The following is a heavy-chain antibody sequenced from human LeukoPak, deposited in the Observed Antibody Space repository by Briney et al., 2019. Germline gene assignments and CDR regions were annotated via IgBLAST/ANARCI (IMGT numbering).Heavy chain of an antibody. CDR2: INHSGST. V-gene: IGHV4-34*01. CDR3: ARGQWHAVYFDY. D-gene: IGHD2-8*01. Sequence: SETLSLTCAVYGGSFSGYYWSWIRQPPGKGLEWIGEINHSGSTNYNPSPKSRVTISVDTSKNQFSLKLSSVTAADTAVYYCARGQWHAVYFDYWGQGTLVTVSS. CDR1: GGSFSGYY. J-gene: IGHJ4*02.